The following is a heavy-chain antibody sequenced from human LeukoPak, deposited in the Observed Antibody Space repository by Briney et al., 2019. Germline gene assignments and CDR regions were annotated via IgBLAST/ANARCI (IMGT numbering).Heavy chain of an antibody. D-gene: IGHD2-21*02. CDR1: GYPFSSYS. CDR3: TSWGDTTAEYFQR. Sequence: GGSLRLSCVASGYPFSSYSMNWVRQAPGKGLEWVAHINPDGRDTYYVDSVKGRFTISRDNAQNSMYLQMNSLRVEDTAVYYCTSWGDTTAEYFQRWGQGTLVTVSS. CDR2: INPDGRDT. J-gene: IGHJ1*01. V-gene: IGHV3-7*01.